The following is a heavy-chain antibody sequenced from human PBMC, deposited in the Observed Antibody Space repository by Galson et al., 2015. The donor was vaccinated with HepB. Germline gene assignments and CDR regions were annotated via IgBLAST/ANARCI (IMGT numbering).Heavy chain of an antibody. V-gene: IGHV3-53*04. CDR2: IYTGGTI. CDR1: GFYVSSNY. D-gene: IGHD5-24*01. CDR3: ARGSVNYYYAMDV. Sequence: SLRLSCAASGFYVSSNYMTWVRQAPGKGLEWICVIYTGGTIYYPGPVKGRFIVARHNSRNTLYLQMNSLRPEDTAIYYCARGSVNYYYAMDVWGQGTTVTVSS. J-gene: IGHJ6*02.